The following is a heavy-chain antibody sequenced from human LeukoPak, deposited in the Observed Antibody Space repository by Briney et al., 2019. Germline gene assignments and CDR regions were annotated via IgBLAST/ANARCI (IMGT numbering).Heavy chain of an antibody. Sequence: GGSLRLSCAASGFTFSDYYMSWIRQAPGKGLEWVSYISSSGSTIYYADSVKGRFTISRGNSKNTLYLQMNSLRAEDTAVYYCAKGREREPAAAPWFDPWGQGTLVTVSS. D-gene: IGHD2-2*01. CDR3: AKGREREPAAAPWFDP. CDR1: GFTFSDYY. V-gene: IGHV3-11*04. J-gene: IGHJ5*02. CDR2: ISSSGSTI.